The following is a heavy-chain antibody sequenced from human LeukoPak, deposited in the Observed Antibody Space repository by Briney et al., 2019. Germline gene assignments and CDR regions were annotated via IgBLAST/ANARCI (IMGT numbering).Heavy chain of an antibody. Sequence: GGSLRLSCTASGFTFGDYAMSWVRQAPGEGLEWVGFIGSKTYGGTTGYAASVKGRFTISRDDSKSIAYLQMNSLKTEDTAVYFCTRAVWAANGPYYFDYWGQGTLVTVSS. J-gene: IGHJ4*02. CDR3: TRAVWAANGPYYFDY. CDR1: GFTFGDYA. V-gene: IGHV3-49*04. CDR2: IGSKTYGGTT. D-gene: IGHD3-16*01.